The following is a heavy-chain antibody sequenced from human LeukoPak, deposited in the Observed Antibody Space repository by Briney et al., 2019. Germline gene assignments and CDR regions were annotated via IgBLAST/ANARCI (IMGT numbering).Heavy chain of an antibody. Sequence: GGSLRLSCAASGFTFSSYAMSWVRQAPGKGLEWVSAISGSGGSSYYADSVKGRFTISRDNSKNTLYLQMNSLRAEDTAVYYCAKVGFGSSGWYYWGQGTLVTVSS. J-gene: IGHJ4*02. CDR2: ISGSGGSS. CDR1: GFTFSSYA. V-gene: IGHV3-23*01. CDR3: AKVGFGSSGWYY. D-gene: IGHD6-19*01.